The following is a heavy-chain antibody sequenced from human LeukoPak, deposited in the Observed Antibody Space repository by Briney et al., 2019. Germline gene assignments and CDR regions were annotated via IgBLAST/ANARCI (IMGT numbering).Heavy chain of an antibody. V-gene: IGHV3-7*01. CDR1: GFTFSSYW. CDR3: ARGRIVLMVYAMAYWFDP. CDR2: IKQDGSEK. Sequence: RGSLRLSCAASGFTFSSYWMSWVRQAPGKGLEWVANIKQDGSEKYYVDSVKGRFTISRDNAKNSLYLQMNSLRAEDTAVYYCARGRIVLMVYAMAYWFDPWGQGTLVTVSS. D-gene: IGHD2-8*01. J-gene: IGHJ5*02.